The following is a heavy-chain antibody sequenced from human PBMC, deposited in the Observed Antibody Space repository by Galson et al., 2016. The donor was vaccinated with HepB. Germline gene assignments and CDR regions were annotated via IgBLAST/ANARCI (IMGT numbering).Heavy chain of an antibody. Sequence: ETLSLTCAVSGDSISNTSNNYWWSWFRQSPAKGLEWIGEIYQTATAHYNPSFTSRATISEDKSKNQISLRLDSVTAADTAVYYCTRGTLGTTASMAFDYWGQGTLVSVSS. CDR3: TRGTLGTTASMAFDY. J-gene: IGHJ4*02. D-gene: IGHD1-26*01. V-gene: IGHV4-4*02. CDR2: IYQTATA. CDR1: GDSISNTSNNYW.